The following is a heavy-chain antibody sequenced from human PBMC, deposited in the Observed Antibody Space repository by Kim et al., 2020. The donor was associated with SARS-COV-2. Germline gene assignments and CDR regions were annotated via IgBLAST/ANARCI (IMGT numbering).Heavy chain of an antibody. D-gene: IGHD3-10*01. Sequence: IKRKTDGWTTEYAAPVKGRFTISRDESKNTLYLQMNSLKTEDTAVYYCTTGGRYWGQGTLVTVSS. CDR2: IKRKTDGWTT. CDR3: TTGGRY. V-gene: IGHV3-15*01. J-gene: IGHJ4*02.